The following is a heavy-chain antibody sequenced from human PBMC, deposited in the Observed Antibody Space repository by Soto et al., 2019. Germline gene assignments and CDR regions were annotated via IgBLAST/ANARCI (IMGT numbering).Heavy chain of an antibody. J-gene: IGHJ4*02. CDR2: ISGSGGST. V-gene: IGHV3-23*01. CDR3: VRVGYQLPFYDY. D-gene: IGHD2-2*01. Sequence: GGSLRLSCTASGFTFSSYAMSWVRQAPGKGLEWVSAISGSGGSTYYADSVKGRFTISRDNAKNTLYLQMNSLRAEDTAVYHCVRVGYQLPFYDYWGQGTLVTVSS. CDR1: GFTFSSYA.